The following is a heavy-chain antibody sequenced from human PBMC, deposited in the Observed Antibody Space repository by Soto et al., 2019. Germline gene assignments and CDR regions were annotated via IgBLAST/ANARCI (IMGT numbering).Heavy chain of an antibody. D-gene: IGHD3-3*01. CDR2: IIPIFGTA. J-gene: IGHJ5*02. Sequence: SVKVSCKASGGTFSSYAISWVRQAPGQGLEWMGGIIPIFGTANYAQKFQGRVTITADESTSTAYMELSSLRSEDTAVYYCASSRGYATDYDFLASGSFDPWAREPWSPSPQ. V-gene: IGHV1-69*13. CDR3: ASSRGYATDYDFLASGSFDP. CDR1: GGTFSSYA.